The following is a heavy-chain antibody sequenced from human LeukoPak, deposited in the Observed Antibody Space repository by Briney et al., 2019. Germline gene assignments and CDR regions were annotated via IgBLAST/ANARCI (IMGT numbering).Heavy chain of an antibody. D-gene: IGHD1-20*01. J-gene: IGHJ4*02. CDR3: ATGIVTGTSR. CDR1: GFSFSNSA. Sequence: GGSLRLSCAASGFSFSNSAMNWVRQAPGKGLEWVSGITSDDRTFYSGSVKGRFTISRDNSRSTLYLQLNSLSGEDTAVYYCATGIVTGTSRWGQGTLVAVSS. V-gene: IGHV3-23*01. CDR2: ITSDDRT.